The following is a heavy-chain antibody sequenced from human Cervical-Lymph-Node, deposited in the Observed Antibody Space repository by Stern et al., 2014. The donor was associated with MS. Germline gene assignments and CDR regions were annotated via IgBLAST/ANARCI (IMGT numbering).Heavy chain of an antibody. CDR3: AGSGTYYPDC. J-gene: IGHJ4*02. CDR1: GGSISSYY. CDR2: VHYSGTT. D-gene: IGHD3-3*01. Sequence: VQLVESGPGLVKPSETLSLTCSVSGGSISSYYWNWIRQPPGKGLEWIANVHYSGTTNYNPPLKSRATFFLDPPIKKTPLNLTFVTAADTAVYYCAGSGTYYPDCWGQGILVTVSS. V-gene: IGHV4-59*08.